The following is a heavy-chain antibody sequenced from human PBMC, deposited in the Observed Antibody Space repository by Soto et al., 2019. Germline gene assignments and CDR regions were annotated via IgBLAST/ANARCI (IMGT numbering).Heavy chain of an antibody. J-gene: IGHJ6*02. CDR3: ARDFWSGYSNYYYYYGMDV. CDR2: IYYSGRT. CDR1: GGSISSSSYY. V-gene: IGHV4-39*01. D-gene: IGHD3-3*01. Sequence: SETLSLTCTVSGGSISSSSYYWGWIRQPPGKGLEWIGSIYYSGRTYYNPSLKSRVTISVDTSKNQFSLKLSSVTAADTAVYYCARDFWSGYSNYYYYYGMDVWGQGTTVTVSS.